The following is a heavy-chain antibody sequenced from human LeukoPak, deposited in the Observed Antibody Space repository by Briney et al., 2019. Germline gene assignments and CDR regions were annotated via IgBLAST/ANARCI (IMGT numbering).Heavy chain of an antibody. CDR1: GGSISSGGYS. V-gene: IGHV4-30-2*01. J-gene: IGHJ4*02. D-gene: IGHD4-17*01. CDR2: IYHSGST. CDR3: ARGDVGLRVPLMTK. Sequence: SETLSLTCAVSGGSISSGGYSWSWIRQPPGKGLEWIGYIYHSGSTYYNPSLKSRVTISVDRSKNQFSLKLSSVTAADTAVYYCARGDVGLRVPLMTKWGQGTLVTVSS.